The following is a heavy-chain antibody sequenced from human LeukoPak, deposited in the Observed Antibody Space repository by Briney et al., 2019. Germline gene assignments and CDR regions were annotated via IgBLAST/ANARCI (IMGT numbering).Heavy chain of an antibody. CDR1: GASIRSGDYY. V-gene: IGHV4-30-4*01. Sequence: SETLSLTCTVSGASIRSGDYYWSWIRQPPGKGLEWIGYIYDSGSTYYNPSLKSRITISVDTSENRFSLKLSSATATDTAVYYCARDCSGGSCYGAFDIWGQGTLVTVSS. CDR3: ARDCSGGSCYGAFDI. CDR2: IYDSGST. J-gene: IGHJ4*02. D-gene: IGHD2-15*01.